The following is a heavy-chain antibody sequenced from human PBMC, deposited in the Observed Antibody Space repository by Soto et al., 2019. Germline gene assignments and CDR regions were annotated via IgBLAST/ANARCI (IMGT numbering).Heavy chain of an antibody. D-gene: IGHD3-3*01. CDR3: ALEYYDFWSGPTQGFDP. Sequence: ASVKVSCKASGYTFTSYGISWVRQAPGQGLEWMGWISAYNGNTNYAQKLQGRATMTTDTSTSTAYMELRSLRSDDTAVYYCALEYYDFWSGPTQGFDPWGQGTLVTVSS. V-gene: IGHV1-18*01. CDR2: ISAYNGNT. J-gene: IGHJ5*02. CDR1: GYTFTSYG.